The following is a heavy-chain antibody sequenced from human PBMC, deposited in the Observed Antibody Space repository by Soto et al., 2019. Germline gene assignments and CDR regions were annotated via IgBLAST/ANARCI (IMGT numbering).Heavy chain of an antibody. D-gene: IGHD3-22*01. CDR3: ARDRDGYYYPLVY. Sequence: EVPLVESGGCLVQPGGSLSLSCAASGFTFRSYAMNWVRQAPGQGLAWVSYISSSGSTIYYADSVKGRFTIYRDNAKNSLSLPMNSLRAEDTAGDDCARDRDGYYYPLVYWGQGTLVTGSS. CDR2: ISSSGSTI. J-gene: IGHJ4*02. V-gene: IGHV3-48*03. CDR1: GFTFRSYA.